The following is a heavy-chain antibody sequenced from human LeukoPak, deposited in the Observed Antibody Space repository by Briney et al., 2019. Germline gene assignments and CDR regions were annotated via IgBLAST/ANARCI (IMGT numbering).Heavy chain of an antibody. D-gene: IGHD3-3*01. J-gene: IGHJ3*02. V-gene: IGHV3-33*08. CDR1: GFTFSSYG. CDR3: ARGGRVVQDAFDI. Sequence: PGGSLRLSCAASGFTFSSYGMHWVRQAPGKGLEWVAVIWYDGSNKYYADSVKGRFTISRDNSKNTLYLQMNSLRAEDTAVYYCARGGRVVQDAFDIWGQGTMVTVSS. CDR2: IWYDGSNK.